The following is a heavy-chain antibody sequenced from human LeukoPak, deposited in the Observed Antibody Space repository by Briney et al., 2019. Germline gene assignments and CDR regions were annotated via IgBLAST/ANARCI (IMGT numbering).Heavy chain of an antibody. CDR1: GGSISSYY. CDR2: IYTSGST. J-gene: IGHJ6*03. CDR3: AGTLTRGYYYYYMDV. Sequence: SETLSLTCTGSGGSISSYYWSWIRQPAGKGLEWIGRIYTSGSTNYNPSLKSRVTMSVDTSKNQFSLKLSSVTAADTAVYYCAGTLTRGYYYYYMDVWGKGTTVTVSS. D-gene: IGHD1-1*01. V-gene: IGHV4-4*07.